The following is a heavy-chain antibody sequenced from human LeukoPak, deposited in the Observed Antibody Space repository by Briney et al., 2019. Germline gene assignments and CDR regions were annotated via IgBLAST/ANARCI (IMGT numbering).Heavy chain of an antibody. Sequence: GASVTVSCKASGHTFTGYLIHWLRQAPGQGPECLGWINPKSGATNYAQKFQGRVTMTRETAISAVCVDLSGLTSGDTAVYYCARQRGGDAYDVWGQGTMVTVSS. CDR2: INPKSGAT. D-gene: IGHD3-16*01. V-gene: IGHV1-2*02. J-gene: IGHJ3*01. CDR1: GHTFTGYL. CDR3: ARQRGGDAYDV.